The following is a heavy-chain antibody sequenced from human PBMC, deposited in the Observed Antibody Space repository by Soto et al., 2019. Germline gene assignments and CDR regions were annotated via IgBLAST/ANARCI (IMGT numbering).Heavy chain of an antibody. D-gene: IGHD3-10*01. CDR1: GGSISSSSYY. V-gene: IGHV4-39*02. CDR2: IYYSGST. J-gene: IGHJ6*02. CDR3: ARGRSQGGSGGYYTHYYYGMDV. Sequence: PSETLSLTCTVSGGSISSSSYYWGWIRQPPGKGLEWIGSIYYSGSTYYNPSLKSRVTISVDTSKNHFSLKLSSVTAADTAVYYCARGRSQGGSGGYYTHYYYGMDVWGQGTTVTVSS.